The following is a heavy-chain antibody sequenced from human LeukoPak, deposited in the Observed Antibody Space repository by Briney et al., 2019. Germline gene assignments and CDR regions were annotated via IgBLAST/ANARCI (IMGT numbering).Heavy chain of an antibody. Sequence: GGSLRPSCAASGFTFTNAWMTWVRQAPGKGLEWVGRIKGKTDAGTIDYAAPVKGGFTISRDDSRNTLYLQLSSLKTDDTAVYYCTTGELNWGQGTLVTVSS. CDR1: GFTFTNAW. CDR2: IKGKTDAGTI. J-gene: IGHJ4*02. V-gene: IGHV3-15*01. CDR3: TTGELN. D-gene: IGHD2-21*01.